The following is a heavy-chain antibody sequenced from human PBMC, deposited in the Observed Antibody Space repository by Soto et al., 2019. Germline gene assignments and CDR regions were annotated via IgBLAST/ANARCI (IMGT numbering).Heavy chain of an antibody. CDR3: ARSCLVGCCGLSPRGGDYYYMDV. CDR1: GGSFSGYY. J-gene: IGHJ6*03. V-gene: IGHV4-34*01. Sequence: QVQLQQWGAGLLKPSETLSLTCAVYGGSFSGYYWSWIRQTPGKGLEWIGEINDSGSTNHNPSLMSRVTIEVDKTKKYFFLKMLSAAAADAAVYYCARSCLVGCCGLSPRGGDYYYMDVWGKGTTVTVSS. D-gene: IGHD2-15*01. CDR2: INDSGST.